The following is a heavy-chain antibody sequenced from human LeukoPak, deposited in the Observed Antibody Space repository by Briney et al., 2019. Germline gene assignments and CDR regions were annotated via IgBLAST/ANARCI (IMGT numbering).Heavy chain of an antibody. V-gene: IGHV4-39*07. CDR1: GGSISSSSYY. Sequence: SETLSLTCTVSGGSISSSSYYWGWIRQPPGKGLEWIGSIYYSGSTYYNPSLKSRVTISVDTSKNQFSLKLSSVTAADTAVYYCARVRSGWYSWADYWGQGTLVTVSS. D-gene: IGHD6-19*01. CDR3: ARVRSGWYSWADY. CDR2: IYYSGST. J-gene: IGHJ4*02.